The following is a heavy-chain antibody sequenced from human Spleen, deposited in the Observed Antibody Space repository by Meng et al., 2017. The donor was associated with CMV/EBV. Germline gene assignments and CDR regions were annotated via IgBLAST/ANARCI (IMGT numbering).Heavy chain of an antibody. CDR3: AKRRGSSGYYYFDY. CDR1: GFTVSSNY. CDR2: IYSGGSST. D-gene: IGHD3-22*01. J-gene: IGHJ4*02. Sequence: GGSLRLSCAASGFTVSSNYMSWVRQAPGKGLEWVSVIYSGGSSTNYADSVKGRFTISRDNSKNRLYLQMNSLRAEDTAVYYCAKRRGSSGYYYFDYWGQGTLVTVSS. V-gene: IGHV3-23*03.